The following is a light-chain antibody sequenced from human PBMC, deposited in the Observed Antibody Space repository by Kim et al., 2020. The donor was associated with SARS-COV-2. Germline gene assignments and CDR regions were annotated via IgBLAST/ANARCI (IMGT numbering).Light chain of an antibody. V-gene: IGLV7-46*01. CDR1: TGAVTSGHS. CDR2: DTS. Sequence: QAVVTQEPSLTVSPGGTVTLTCGSSTGAVTSGHSPYWIQQKPGQAPRTLIYDTSNTQSWTPARFSGSLLGDKAAVTLSGAQPEDEADYYCLLSYGDTWVFSGGTKLTVL. J-gene: IGLJ3*02. CDR3: LLSYGDTWV.